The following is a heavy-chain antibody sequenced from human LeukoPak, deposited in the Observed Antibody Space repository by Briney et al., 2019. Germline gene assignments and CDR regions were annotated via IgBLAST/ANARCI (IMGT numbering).Heavy chain of an antibody. V-gene: IGHV3-23*01. J-gene: IGHJ4*02. Sequence: PGGSLRLSCAASGFTFSSYAMSWVRQAPGKGLEWVSAISGSGGSTYYADSVKGRFTISRDNSRNTLYLEMNRLRAEETAVYYCAKDRSVVDYWGQGTLVTVSS. D-gene: IGHD2-21*01. CDR2: ISGSGGST. CDR3: AKDRSVVDY. CDR1: GFTFSSYA.